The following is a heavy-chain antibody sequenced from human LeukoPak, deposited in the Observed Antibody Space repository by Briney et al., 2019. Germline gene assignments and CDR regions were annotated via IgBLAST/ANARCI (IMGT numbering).Heavy chain of an antibody. V-gene: IGHV3-23*01. CDR3: AKLKHGNTFDAFDI. Sequence: GGSLRLSCAASGFTFSTYAMSWVRQAPGKGLEWVSTLSDRGGSTYYTDSVKGRFTISRDNSKNTLYLQMNGLGGEDTAVYYCAKLKHGNTFDAFDIWSQGTMVTVSS. D-gene: IGHD1-26*01. J-gene: IGHJ3*02. CDR1: GFTFSTYA. CDR2: LSDRGGST.